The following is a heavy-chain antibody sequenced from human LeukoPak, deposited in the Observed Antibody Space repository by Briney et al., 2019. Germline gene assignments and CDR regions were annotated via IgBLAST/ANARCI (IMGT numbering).Heavy chain of an antibody. CDR3: ARGGAAGGSHYFDY. D-gene: IGHD6-13*01. CDR1: GFTVSSNY. Sequence: GSLRLSCAASGFTVSSNYMSCVRQAPGKGLEWIGYIYYSGSTYYNPSLKSRVTISVDTSKNQFSLKLSSVTAADTAVYYCARGGAAGGSHYFDYWGQGTLVTVSS. CDR2: IYYSGST. V-gene: IGHV4-59*02. J-gene: IGHJ4*02.